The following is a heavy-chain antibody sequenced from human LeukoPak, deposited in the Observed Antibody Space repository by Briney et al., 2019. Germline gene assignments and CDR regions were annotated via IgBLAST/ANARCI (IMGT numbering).Heavy chain of an antibody. CDR3: ARHPNNDYGERDYFEY. CDR2: INHSGST. D-gene: IGHD4-17*01. CDR1: GGSFSGYY. J-gene: IGHJ4*02. V-gene: IGHV4-34*01. Sequence: SETLSLTCAVYGGSFSGYYWSWIRQPPGKGLEWIGEINHSGSTNYNPSLKSRVTISVDTSKNQFSLKLSSVTAADTAVYYCARHPNNDYGERDYFEYGGQRTLVTVSS.